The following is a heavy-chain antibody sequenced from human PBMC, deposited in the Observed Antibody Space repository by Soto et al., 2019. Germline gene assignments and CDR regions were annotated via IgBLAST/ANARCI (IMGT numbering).Heavy chain of an antibody. Sequence: WGSLRLSSAAFGLTLSTSSMNRVRQAPGRGLERVSYSSRRTSTTSYADSVKGRFTISRDSAKNSLYLQMNSLRAEDTAVYYCAKVRPDGDYFDYWGQGILVTVSS. CDR3: AKVRPDGDYFDY. D-gene: IGHD4-17*01. V-gene: IGHV3-48*01. CDR1: GLTLSTSS. J-gene: IGHJ4*02. CDR2: SSRRTSTT.